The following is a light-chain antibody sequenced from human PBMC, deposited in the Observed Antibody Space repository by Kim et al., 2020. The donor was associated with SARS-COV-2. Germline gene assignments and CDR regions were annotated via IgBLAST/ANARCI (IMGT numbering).Light chain of an antibody. V-gene: IGLV3-1*01. CDR3: QAWDSSVGV. J-gene: IGLJ1*01. Sequence: PGTTATITCSGDNLGDKYAYWYQQKTGQSPVLVIYQDVKRPSGIPERFSGSNSGNTATLTISGTQSVDEADYYCQAWDSSVGVFASGTKVTVL. CDR2: QDV. CDR1: NLGDKY.